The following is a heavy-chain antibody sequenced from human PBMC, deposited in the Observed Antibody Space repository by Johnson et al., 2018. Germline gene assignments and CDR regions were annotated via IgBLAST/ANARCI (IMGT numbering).Heavy chain of an antibody. V-gene: IGHV3-11*04. CDR2: ISSSGSPI. CDR3: AKSRPDYSYSADFQH. CDR1: GFTFSDYY. D-gene: IGHD3-22*01. J-gene: IGHJ1*01. Sequence: QVQLVQSGGGLVQPGGSLRLSCAASGFTFSDYYMSWIRQAPGKGLEWVSFISSSGSPIYYAYSVKGRFTISRDNSKNTRYLQLNNLRAEDTAGYYCAKSRPDYSYSADFQHWGQGALVTVSS.